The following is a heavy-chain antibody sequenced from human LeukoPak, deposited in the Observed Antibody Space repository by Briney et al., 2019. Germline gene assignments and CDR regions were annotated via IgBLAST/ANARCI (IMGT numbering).Heavy chain of an antibody. Sequence: GGSLRLSCAASGFTFSSYAMSWVRQAPGKRLHTVSAIINGNTYNADSVRGRFAISRDDSKIMVYLQMNSLRDEDTALYYCVREAGYCASVCLKSNWFDPWGQGTQVTVSS. CDR2: IINGNT. D-gene: IGHD2-15*01. V-gene: IGHV3-23*01. CDR1: GFTFSSYA. CDR3: VREAGYCASVCLKSNWFDP. J-gene: IGHJ5*02.